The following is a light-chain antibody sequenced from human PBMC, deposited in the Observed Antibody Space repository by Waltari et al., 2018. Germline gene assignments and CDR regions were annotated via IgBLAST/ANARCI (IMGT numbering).Light chain of an antibody. V-gene: IGLV2-8*01. CDR3: TSYAGSDKLL. CDR2: EAT. CDR1: SSDVGPYNF. J-gene: IGLJ3*02. Sequence: QSALTQPPSASGSPGQSVTISCTGSSSDVGPYNFVSWYQQHPGKAPKLMMYEATNRPSGVPDRFSGSKSGNTASLSVSGLQAEDEADYYCTSYAGSDKLLFGGGTKLTVL.